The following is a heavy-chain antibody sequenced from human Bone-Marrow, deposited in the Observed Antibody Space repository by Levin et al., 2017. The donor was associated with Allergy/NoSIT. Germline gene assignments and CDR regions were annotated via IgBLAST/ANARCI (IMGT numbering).Heavy chain of an antibody. Sequence: GGSLRLSCAASGFTFSSYGMHWVRQAPGKGLEWVAVIWYDGSNKYYADSVKGRFTISRDNSKNTLYLQMNSLRAEDTAVYYCARDPGSYNRYYYDYMDVWGKGTTVTVSS. CDR1: GFTFSSYG. V-gene: IGHV3-33*01. CDR3: ARDPGSYNRYYYDYMDV. CDR2: IWYDGSNK. D-gene: IGHD3-10*01. J-gene: IGHJ6*03.